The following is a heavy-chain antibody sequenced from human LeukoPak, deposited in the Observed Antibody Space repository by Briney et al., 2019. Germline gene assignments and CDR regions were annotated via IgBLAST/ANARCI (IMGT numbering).Heavy chain of an antibody. V-gene: IGHV3-30*04. J-gene: IGHJ4*02. CDR2: VSYDGANK. CDR3: ARDYYGSGSYGYFDY. D-gene: IGHD3-10*01. CDR1: GFTFSNCA. Sequence: GGSLRLSCAASGFTFSNCATHWVRQAPGKGLEWVAVVSYDGANKYYTDSVKGRFTISRDNSKNTLYLQMNSLRADDTAVYYCARDYYGSGSYGYFDYWGQGTLVTVSS.